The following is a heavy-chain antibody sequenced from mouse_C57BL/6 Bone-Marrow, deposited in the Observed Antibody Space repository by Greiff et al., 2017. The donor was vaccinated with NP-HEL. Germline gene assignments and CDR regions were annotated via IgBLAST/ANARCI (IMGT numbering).Heavy chain of an antibody. CDR2: IWRGGST. V-gene: IGHV2-5*01. Sequence: VQRVESGPGLVQPSQSLSITCTVSGFSLTSYGVHWVRQSPGKGLEWLGVIWRGGSTDYNAAFMSRLSITKDNSKSQVFFKMNSLQADDTAIYYCAKMGLRGRGAVDYWGQGTSVTVSS. CDR1: GFSLTSYG. D-gene: IGHD6-2*01. CDR3: AKMGLRGRGAVDY. J-gene: IGHJ4*01.